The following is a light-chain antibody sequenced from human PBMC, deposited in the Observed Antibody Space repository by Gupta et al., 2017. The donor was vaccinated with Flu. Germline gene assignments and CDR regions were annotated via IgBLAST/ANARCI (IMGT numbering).Light chain of an antibody. CDR2: AAS. Sequence: DIQMTQSPSSMSASVGDRVTITCRASQDISGWLAWYQQKPGKAPKLLIYAASSLESGVPSRFSGRGSGTSFTLTISSLQPEDFATYFCLQADSFPYTFGQGTNLEIK. V-gene: IGKV1-12*01. J-gene: IGKJ2*01. CDR3: LQADSFPYT. CDR1: QDISGW.